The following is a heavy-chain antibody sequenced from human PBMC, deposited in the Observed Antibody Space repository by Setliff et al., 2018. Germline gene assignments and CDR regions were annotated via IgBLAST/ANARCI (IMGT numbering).Heavy chain of an antibody. CDR2: IYYSGST. CDR3: ARSGDYALKD. CDR1: GGSISSGEFY. D-gene: IGHD4-17*01. J-gene: IGHJ4*02. Sequence: SETLSLTCTVSGGSISSGEFYWTWIRQPPGKGLEWIGYIYYSGSTKYNLSLKSRVTISVDTSKNQFSLIMTSVTAADTAVYYCARSGDYALKDWGQGTLVTVSS. V-gene: IGHV4-61*08.